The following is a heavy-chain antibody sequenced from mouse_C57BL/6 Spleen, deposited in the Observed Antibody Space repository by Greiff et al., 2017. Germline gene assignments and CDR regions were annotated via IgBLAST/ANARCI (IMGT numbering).Heavy chain of an antibody. J-gene: IGHJ2*01. CDR2: FHPYNDDT. V-gene: IGHV1-47*01. Sequence: VMLVESGAELVKPGASVKMSCKASGYTFTTYPIEWMKQNHGKSLEWIGNFHPYNDDTKYNEKFKGKATLTVEKSSSTVYLELSRLTSDDSAVYYCARGDYDYDDGYYFDYWGQGTTLTVSS. CDR1: GYTFTTYP. D-gene: IGHD2-4*01. CDR3: ARGDYDYDDGYYFDY.